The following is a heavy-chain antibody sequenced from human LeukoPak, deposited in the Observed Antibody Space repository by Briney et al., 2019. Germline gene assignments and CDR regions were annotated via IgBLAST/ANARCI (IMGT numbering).Heavy chain of an antibody. Sequence: PSETLSLTCTVSGGSISSSSYYWGWIRQPPGKGLEWIGSIYYSGSTYYNPSLNSRVTISVDTSKNQFSLVLSSVTAADTAVYYCARPSDPATVRAPFDSWGQGTLVTVSS. CDR3: ARPSDPATVRAPFDS. V-gene: IGHV4-39*01. J-gene: IGHJ4*02. CDR1: GGSISSSSYY. D-gene: IGHD4-17*01. CDR2: IYYSGST.